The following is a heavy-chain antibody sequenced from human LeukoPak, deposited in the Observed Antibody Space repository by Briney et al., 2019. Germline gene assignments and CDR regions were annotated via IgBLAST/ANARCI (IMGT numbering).Heavy chain of an antibody. D-gene: IGHD4-17*01. V-gene: IGHV3-74*01. J-gene: IGHJ5*02. Sequence: SGGSLRLSCAASGFTFSIYWMHWVRQAPGKGLVWVSRINSDGITTHYADSVKGRFTISRDNAKNTLYLRMNSLRAEDTAVYCARNFDYDDHLWGQGTLVTVSS. CDR3: ARNFDYDDHL. CDR2: INSDGITT. CDR1: GFTFSIYW.